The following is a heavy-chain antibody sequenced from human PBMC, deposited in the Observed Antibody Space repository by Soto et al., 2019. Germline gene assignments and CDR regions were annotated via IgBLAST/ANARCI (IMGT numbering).Heavy chain of an antibody. V-gene: IGHV1-69*06. CDR1: GGTFSSYA. D-gene: IGHD6-6*01. J-gene: IGHJ6*02. Sequence: QVQLVQSGAEVKKPGSSVKVSCKASGGTFSSYAISWVRQAPGQGLEWMGGIIPIFGTANYAQKFQGRVTITADKSTSTAYMELSSLRSEDTAVYYCVRDRAHLYSSSSVGGMDVWGQGTTVTVSS. CDR3: VRDRAHLYSSSSVGGMDV. CDR2: IIPIFGTA.